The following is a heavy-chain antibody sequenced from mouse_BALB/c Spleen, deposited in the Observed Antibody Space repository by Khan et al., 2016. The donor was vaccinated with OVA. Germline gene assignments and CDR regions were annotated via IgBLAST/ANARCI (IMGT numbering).Heavy chain of an antibody. D-gene: IGHD2-2*01. CDR3: TSHVYVAWFTY. CDR1: GYSFTSYY. V-gene: IGHV1S135*01. CDR2: IDPFSGGT. Sequence: EVQLQQSGPELMKPGASVKISCKASGYSFTSYYIHWVMQSHGTRLEWIGYIDPFSGGTNYNQKFKGKATLTVDKSSSTSYKHFSNLTSEASAVYYCTSHVYVAWFTYWGQGTLVTVSA. J-gene: IGHJ3*01.